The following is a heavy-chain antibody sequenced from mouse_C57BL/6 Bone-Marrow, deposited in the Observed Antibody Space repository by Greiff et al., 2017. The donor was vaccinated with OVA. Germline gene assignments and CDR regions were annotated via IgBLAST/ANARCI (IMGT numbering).Heavy chain of an antibody. CDR2: ISSGSSTI. CDR3: ARSRTLRLFAY. CDR1: GFTFSDYG. V-gene: IGHV5-17*01. J-gene: IGHJ3*01. D-gene: IGHD1-1*01. Sequence: EVKVVESGGGLVKPGGSLKLSCAASGFTFSDYGMHWVRQAPEKGLEWVAYISSGSSTIYYADTVKGRFTISRDNAKNTLFLQMTSLRSEDTAMYYCARSRTLRLFAYWGQGTLVTVSA.